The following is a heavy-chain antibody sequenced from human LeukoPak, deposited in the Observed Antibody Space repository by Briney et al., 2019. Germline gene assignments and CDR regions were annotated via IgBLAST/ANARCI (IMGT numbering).Heavy chain of an antibody. CDR2: IYTSGST. D-gene: IGHD6-19*01. CDR1: GGSISSYY. V-gene: IGHV4-4*07. CDR3: ARDKGGRFYFDY. Sequence: KPSETLSLTCSVSGGSISSYYWTWIRQPAEKGLEWIGHIYTSGSTNYNPSLKSRVTMSLDTSKNQFSLKLSSVTAADTAVYYCARDKGGRFYFDYWGQGTLVTVSS. J-gene: IGHJ4*02.